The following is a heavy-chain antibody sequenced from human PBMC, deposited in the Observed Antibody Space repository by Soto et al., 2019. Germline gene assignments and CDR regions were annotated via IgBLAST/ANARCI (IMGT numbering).Heavy chain of an antibody. CDR2: TYYRSKWYN. V-gene: IGHV6-1*01. Sequence: PSQTLSLTCAISGDSVSSNSAAWNWIRQSPSRGLEWLGRTYYRSKWYNDYAVSVKSRITINPDTSKNQFSLQLNSVTPEDTAVYYFARDEGRSRHPYHYYGIDVWGLGTTVTVSS. J-gene: IGHJ6*02. CDR3: ARDEGRSRHPYHYYGIDV. CDR1: GDSVSSNSAA.